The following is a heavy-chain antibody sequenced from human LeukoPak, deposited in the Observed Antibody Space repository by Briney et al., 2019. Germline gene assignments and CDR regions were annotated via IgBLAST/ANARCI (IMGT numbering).Heavy chain of an antibody. CDR3: ARGPWTGAPAPPDY. D-gene: IGHD1-26*01. Sequence: PSETLSLTCTVSGGSISSYYWSWIRQPPGKGLEWIGYIYYSGSTNYNPSLKSRVTISVDTSKNQFSLKLSSVTAADTAVYYFARGPWTGAPAPPDYWGQGTLVTVSS. CDR1: GGSISSYY. J-gene: IGHJ4*02. V-gene: IGHV4-59*01. CDR2: IYYSGST.